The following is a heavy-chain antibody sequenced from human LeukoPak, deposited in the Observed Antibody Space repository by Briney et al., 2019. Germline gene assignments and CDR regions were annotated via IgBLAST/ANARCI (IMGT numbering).Heavy chain of an antibody. CDR3: ARMLYDSSGYYPEYYFDY. V-gene: IGHV1-2*02. CDR2: INPNSGGT. J-gene: IGHJ4*02. CDR1: GYTFTGYY. Sequence: VASVKVSCKASGYTFTGYYMHWVRQAPGQGLEWMGWINPNSGGTNYAQKFQGRVTMTRDTSISTAYMELSRLRSDDTAVYYCARMLYDSSGYYPEYYFDYWGQGTLVTVSS. D-gene: IGHD3-22*01.